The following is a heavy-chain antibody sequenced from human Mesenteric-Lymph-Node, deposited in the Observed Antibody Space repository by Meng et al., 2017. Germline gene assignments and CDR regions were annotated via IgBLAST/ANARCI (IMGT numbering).Heavy chain of an antibody. D-gene: IGHD5-24*01. CDR2: ISYDGSNK. CDR3: ARDPQPTDGYPPPYYYYGMDV. J-gene: IGHJ6*02. V-gene: IGHV3-30*01. CDR1: GFTFSSYA. Sequence: GESLKISCAASGFTFSSYAMHWVRQAPGKGLEWVAVISYDGSNKYYADSVKGRFTISRDNSKNTLYLQMNSLRAEETAVYYCARDPQPTDGYPPPYYYYGMDVWGQGTTVTVSS.